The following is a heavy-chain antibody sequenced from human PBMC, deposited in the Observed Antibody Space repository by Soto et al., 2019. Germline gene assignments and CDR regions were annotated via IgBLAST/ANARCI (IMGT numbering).Heavy chain of an antibody. Sequence: GGSLRLSCAASGLSLSNTYMDWVRQAPGKGLEWVGRIKSKTDGGTTDFAAPVKGRFTISRDDSKNTLYLQMNSLKTEDTAVYYCTTASKRYFDYWGQGTLVTVSS. J-gene: IGHJ4*02. V-gene: IGHV3-15*07. CDR1: GLSLSNTY. CDR2: IKSKTDGGTT. CDR3: TTASKRYFDY.